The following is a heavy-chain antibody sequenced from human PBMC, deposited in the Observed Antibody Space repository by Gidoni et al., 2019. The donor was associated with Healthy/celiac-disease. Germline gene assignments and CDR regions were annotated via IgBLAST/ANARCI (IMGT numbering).Heavy chain of an antibody. CDR3: ARDEGYFDWTRHAFDI. CDR1: GFTFSSYG. CDR2: IWYDGSNK. V-gene: IGHV3-33*01. D-gene: IGHD3-9*01. Sequence: QVQLVESGGGVVQPGRSLRLSWAASGFTFSSYGMHWVRQAPGKGLEWVAVIWYDGSNKYYADSVKGRFTISRDNSKNTLYLQMNSLRAEDTAVYYCARDEGYFDWTRHAFDIWGQGTMVTVSS. J-gene: IGHJ3*02.